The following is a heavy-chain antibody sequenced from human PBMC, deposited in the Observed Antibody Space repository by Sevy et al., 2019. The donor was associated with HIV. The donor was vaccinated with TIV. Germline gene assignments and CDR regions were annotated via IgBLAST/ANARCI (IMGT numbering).Heavy chain of an antibody. Sequence: GGSLRLSCAASGFTFSSYGMHWVRQAPGKGLEWVAFIRYDGSNKYYADSVKGRFTISRENSKNTLYLQMNSLRAEDTAVYYCAKDNDFWSGYSLLNYYYYGMDVWGQGTTVTVSS. CDR2: IRYDGSNK. J-gene: IGHJ6*02. CDR1: GFTFSSYG. V-gene: IGHV3-30*02. CDR3: AKDNDFWSGYSLLNYYYYGMDV. D-gene: IGHD3-3*01.